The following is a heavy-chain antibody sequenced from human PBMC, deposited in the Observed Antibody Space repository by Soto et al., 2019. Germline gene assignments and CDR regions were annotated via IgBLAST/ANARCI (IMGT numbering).Heavy chain of an antibody. V-gene: IGHV3-30*04. CDR2: ISYDGSNK. CDR3: AKERAHYYYGMDV. CDR1: GFTFSSYA. J-gene: IGHJ6*02. Sequence: QVQLVESGGGVVQPGRSLRLSCAASGFTFSSYAMHWVRQAPGKGLEWVAVISYDGSNKYYADSVKGRFTISRDNSKNTLYLQMNSLRAEDTAVYYCAKERAHYYYGMDVWGQGTTVTVSS.